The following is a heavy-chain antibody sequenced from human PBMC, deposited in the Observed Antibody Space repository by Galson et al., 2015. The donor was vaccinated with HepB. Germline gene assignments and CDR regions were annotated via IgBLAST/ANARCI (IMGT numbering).Heavy chain of an antibody. V-gene: IGHV3-66*02. CDR1: GFTVSSNY. Sequence: SLRLSCAASGFTVSSNYMSWVRQAPGKGLEWVSVIYSGGSTYYADSVKGRFTISRDNSKNTLYLQMNSLRAEDTAVYYCAREEVSSGWSGAYYYGMDVWGQGTTVTVSS. CDR3: AREEVSSGWSGAYYYGMDV. D-gene: IGHD6-19*01. CDR2: IYSGGST. J-gene: IGHJ6*02.